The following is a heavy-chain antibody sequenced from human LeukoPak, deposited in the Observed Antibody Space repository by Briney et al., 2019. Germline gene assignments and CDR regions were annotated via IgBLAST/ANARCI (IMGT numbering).Heavy chain of an antibody. J-gene: IGHJ4*02. Sequence: SETLSLTCTVSGGSISSSSHYWGWIRQPPGKGLEWIGSIYYSGSTYYNPSLKSRLTISVDTSKNQFSLKLSSVTAADTAVYYCARGAWYYYDSSGYRFDYWGQGTLVTVSS. CDR3: ARGAWYYYDSSGYRFDY. D-gene: IGHD3-22*01. V-gene: IGHV4-39*01. CDR2: IYYSGST. CDR1: GGSISSSSHY.